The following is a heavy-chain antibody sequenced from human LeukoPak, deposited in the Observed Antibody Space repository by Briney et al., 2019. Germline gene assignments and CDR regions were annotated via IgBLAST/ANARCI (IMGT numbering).Heavy chain of an antibody. V-gene: IGHV3-23*01. Sequence: GGSLRLSCAASGFTFSSYAMSWVRQAPGKGLEWVSAISASGGTTYYADSVKGRFTISRDNSKNTPYLQMSSLRAEDTAVYYCAKEPREYCSSTSCPNWIAPWGQGTLVTVSS. CDR2: ISASGGTT. CDR1: GFTFSSYA. CDR3: AKEPREYCSSTSCPNWIAP. J-gene: IGHJ5*02. D-gene: IGHD2-2*01.